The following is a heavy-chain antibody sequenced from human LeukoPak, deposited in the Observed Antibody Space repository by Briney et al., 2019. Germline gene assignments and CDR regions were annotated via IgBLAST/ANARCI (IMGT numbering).Heavy chain of an antibody. CDR1: GFTFSTYW. D-gene: IGHD3-16*01. J-gene: IGHJ4*02. CDR3: VGVGGGSLIGGDC. Sequence: PGGSLRLSCAASGFTFSTYWMHWVRHAPGTGLVWVSRIKSDGSNSNYADCVKGRFTISRDNAKHTLYLQMNSLRAEDTAVYHCVGVGGGSLIGGDCWGQGTLVTVSS. CDR2: IKSDGSNS. V-gene: IGHV3-74*01.